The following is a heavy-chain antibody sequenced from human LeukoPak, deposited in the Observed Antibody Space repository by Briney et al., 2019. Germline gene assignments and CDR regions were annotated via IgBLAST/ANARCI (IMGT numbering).Heavy chain of an antibody. CDR1: GGTFSSYA. CDR3: ARVQIRRITISNWFDP. D-gene: IGHD3-3*01. CDR2: IIPIFGTA. Sequence: ASVKVSCKASGGTFSSYAISWVRQAPGQGLEWMGGIIPIFGTANYAQKFQGRVTITADESTSTDYMELSSLRSEDTAVYYCARVQIRRITISNWFDPWGQGTLVTVSS. J-gene: IGHJ5*02. V-gene: IGHV1-69*13.